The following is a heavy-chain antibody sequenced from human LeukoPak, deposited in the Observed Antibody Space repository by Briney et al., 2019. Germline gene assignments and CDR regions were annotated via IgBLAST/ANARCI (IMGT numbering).Heavy chain of an antibody. Sequence: SETLSLTCAVYGGSFSGYYWSWIRQPPGKGLEWIGEINHSGSTNYNPSLKSRVTISVDTSKNQFSLKLSSVTAADTAVYYCAKDLLRPYYYYYGMDVWGQGTTVTVSS. CDR3: AKDLLRPYYYYYGMDV. CDR2: INHSGST. V-gene: IGHV4-34*01. J-gene: IGHJ6*02. D-gene: IGHD4-17*01. CDR1: GGSFSGYY.